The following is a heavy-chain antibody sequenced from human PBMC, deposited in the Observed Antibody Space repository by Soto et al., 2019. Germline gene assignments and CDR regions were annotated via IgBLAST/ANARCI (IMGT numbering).Heavy chain of an antibody. D-gene: IGHD6-13*01. CDR3: ARAHRDLQQLVHYYYSMDV. J-gene: IGHJ6*02. CDR1: GGSMSRGGYY. Sequence: SETLSLTCTGSGGSMSRGGYYWGWVHHPPGKGLEWIGTIYYSETTYYNPSLKSRVTISVDTSKNQFSLKLSSVTAADTAVYYCARAHRDLQQLVHYYYSMDVWGQGTTVT. V-gene: IGHV4-39*01. CDR2: IYYSETT.